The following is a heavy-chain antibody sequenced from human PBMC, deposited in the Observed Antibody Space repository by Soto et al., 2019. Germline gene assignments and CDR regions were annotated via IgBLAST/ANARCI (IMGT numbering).Heavy chain of an antibody. V-gene: IGHV1-69*18. CDR2: ITPVFGTT. D-gene: IGHD3-10*01. CDR3: ARGLPSAR. CDR1: GVTFSSYV. J-gene: IGHJ4*02. Sequence: QVQLVQSGPEVKKPGSSVRVSCKAPGVTFSSYVFSWVRQAPGQGLEWMGRITPVFGTTHFAQKFQGRLTITADESTTTIYVELRSLSSDDTAMYYCARGLPSARWVQGTLITVSS.